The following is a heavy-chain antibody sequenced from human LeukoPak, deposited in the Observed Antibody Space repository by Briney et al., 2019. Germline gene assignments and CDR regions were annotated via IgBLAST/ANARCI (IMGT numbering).Heavy chain of an antibody. V-gene: IGHV4-39*07. J-gene: IGHJ4*02. D-gene: IGHD6-13*01. Sequence: SETLSLTCTVSAGSVSNGPYYWGWIRQPPGKGLEWIGTFYYSGSTDYNPSLKSRVTISVDTSKNQLSLKLTSVTAADTAIYYCARRARWAYYFDYWGQGTLVTVSS. CDR3: ARRARWAYYFDY. CDR2: FYYSGST. CDR1: AGSVSNGPYY.